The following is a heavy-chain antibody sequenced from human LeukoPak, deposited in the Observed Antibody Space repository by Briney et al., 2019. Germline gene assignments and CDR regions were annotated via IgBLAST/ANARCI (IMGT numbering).Heavy chain of an antibody. CDR2: ISSSGSTI. Sequence: GGSLRLSCAASGFTFSSYEMNWVRQAPGKGLEWVSYISSSGSTIYYADSVKGRFTISRDNAKNPLYLQMNSLRAEDTAVYYCARERRKRGFDYWGQGTLVTVSS. D-gene: IGHD1-1*01. CDR1: GFTFSSYE. J-gene: IGHJ4*02. CDR3: ARERRKRGFDY. V-gene: IGHV3-48*03.